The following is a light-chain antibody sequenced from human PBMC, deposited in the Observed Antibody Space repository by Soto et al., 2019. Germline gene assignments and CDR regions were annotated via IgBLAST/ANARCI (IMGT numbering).Light chain of an antibody. CDR3: CSYAGTPRYV. V-gene: IGLV2-11*01. CDR1: SGDVGYYNY. J-gene: IGLJ1*01. CDR2: DVT. Sequence: QSALTQPRSVSGSPGQSVTISCTGTSGDVGYYNYVSWYQQHPGKAPKVMIYDVTERPSGVPDRFSCSKSGNTASLTISGLQAEDEADYYCCSYAGTPRYVLGTGTKLTVL.